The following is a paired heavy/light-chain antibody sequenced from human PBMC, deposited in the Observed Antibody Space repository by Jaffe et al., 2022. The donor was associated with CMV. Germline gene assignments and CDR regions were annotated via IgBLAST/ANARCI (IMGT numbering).Heavy chain of an antibody. V-gene: IGHV4-31*03. Sequence: QVHLQESGPGLVKPSQTLSLTCSLSGDSISSGDYYWTWIRQHPGKGLEWLGFVFHTGAAHYSPSLESRLTLSVDTSSNTFSLRLTSVSGADTAVYYCARVAADPFNRNFDSWGPGTLVTVSS. CDR2: VFHTGAA. CDR1: GDSISSGDYY. CDR3: ARVAADPFNRNFDS. D-gene: IGHD6-25*01. J-gene: IGHJ4*02.
Light chain of an antibody. CDR1: QSLGTRF. CDR3: QHYGNALPWT. CDR2: GAF. Sequence: EIVLTQSPDTLSLSPGERATLSCRASQSLGTRFLAWYQQKPGRTPRLLIYGAFTRATGIPDRFSGSGSGTDFTLTITRLEPEDFAVYYCQHYGNALPWTFGQGTKVEIK. J-gene: IGKJ1*01. V-gene: IGKV3-20*01.